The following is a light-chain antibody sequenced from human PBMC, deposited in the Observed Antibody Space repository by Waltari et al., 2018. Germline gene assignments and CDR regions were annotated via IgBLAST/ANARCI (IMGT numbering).Light chain of an antibody. V-gene: IGLV2-8*01. CDR1: SSDVGGYNY. Sequence: QSALTQPPSASGSPGQSVTISCTGTSSDVGGYNYVSWSQQHPGKAPKLRISEVSKRPSGVPDRFSGSKSGNTASLTVSGLQAEDEADYYCSSYAGNNIYVFGAGTKVTVL. CDR3: SSYAGNNIYV. CDR2: EVS. J-gene: IGLJ1*01.